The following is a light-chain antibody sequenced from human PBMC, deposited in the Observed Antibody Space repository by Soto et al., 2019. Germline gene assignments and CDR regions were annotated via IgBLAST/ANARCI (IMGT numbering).Light chain of an antibody. J-gene: IGKJ2*01. CDR3: QQYSDWPPYT. CDR1: QSVGGN. Sequence: ETVMTQSPVTLSVSPGERATLSCRASQSVGGNVAWYQQKPGQAPRLLLYATSTWATVIPARFSGSGSRTVFTLTISSLQSEDSAVYFCQQYSDWPPYTFGQVTKLEIK. V-gene: IGKV3-15*01. CDR2: ATS.